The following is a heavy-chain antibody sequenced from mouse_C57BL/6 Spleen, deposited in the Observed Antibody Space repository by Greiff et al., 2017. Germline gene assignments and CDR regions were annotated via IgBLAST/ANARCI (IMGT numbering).Heavy chain of an antibody. V-gene: IGHV1-78*01. Sequence: QVQLQQSDAELVQPGASVKISCKVSGYTFTDHTIHWMKQRPEQGLEWIGYIYPRDGSTKYNEKFKGKATLTADKSSSTAYMQLNSLTSEDSAVYFCATNDYDEDWYFDVWGTGTTVTVSS. CDR2: IYPRDGST. CDR1: GYTFTDHT. CDR3: ATNDYDEDWYFDV. D-gene: IGHD2-4*01. J-gene: IGHJ1*03.